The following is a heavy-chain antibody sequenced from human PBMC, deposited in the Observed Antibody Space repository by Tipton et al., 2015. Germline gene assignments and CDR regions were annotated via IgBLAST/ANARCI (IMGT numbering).Heavy chain of an antibody. CDR2: MYYGGTT. J-gene: IGHJ4*02. D-gene: IGHD3-3*01. Sequence: TLSLTCDVSGVSISSRNWWSWVRQPPGKGLEWIGEMYYGGTTNYNPSLKSRVTMPLDKAKNQFSLRLISVTAADTAIYYCTRYVYGVIPSGVYWGQGTLVTV. CDR3: TRYVYGVIPSGVY. V-gene: IGHV4-4*02. CDR1: GVSISSRNW.